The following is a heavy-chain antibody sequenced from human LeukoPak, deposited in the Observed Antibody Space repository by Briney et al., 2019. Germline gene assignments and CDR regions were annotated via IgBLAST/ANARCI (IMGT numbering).Heavy chain of an antibody. CDR3: ARGSGHYYDSSGYYGRD. CDR2: IIPIFGTA. Sequence: SVKVSCKASGYTFTSYAISWVRQAPGQGLEWMGGIIPIFGTANYAQKFQGRITITADKSTSTAYMELSSLRSEDTAVYYCARGSGHYYDSSGYYGRDWGQGTLVTVSS. V-gene: IGHV1-69*06. J-gene: IGHJ4*02. CDR1: GYTFTSYA. D-gene: IGHD3-22*01.